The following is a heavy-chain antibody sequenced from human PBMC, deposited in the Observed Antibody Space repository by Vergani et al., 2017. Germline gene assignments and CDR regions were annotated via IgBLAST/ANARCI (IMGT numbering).Heavy chain of an antibody. CDR2: IIPIFGTA. J-gene: IGHJ4*02. D-gene: IGHD4-17*01. Sequence: QVQLVQSGAEVKKPGASVKVSCKVSGGTFSSYAISWVRQAPGQGLEWMGGIIPIFGTANYAQKFQGRVTITADESTSTAYMELSSLRSEDTAVYYCARDFVSYGDYQSPDGYWGQGTLVTVSS. CDR3: ARDFVSYGDYQSPDGY. V-gene: IGHV1-69*13. CDR1: GGTFSSYA.